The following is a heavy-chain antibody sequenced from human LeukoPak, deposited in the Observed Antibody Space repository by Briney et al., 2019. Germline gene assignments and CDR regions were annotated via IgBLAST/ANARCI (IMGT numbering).Heavy chain of an antibody. V-gene: IGHV3-23*01. D-gene: IGHD2-8*01. J-gene: IGHJ6*03. CDR2: ISGSGGST. CDR3: AKGDTVLKVYAWALKQDYYMDV. CDR1: GFTFSSYA. Sequence: PGGSLRLSCAASGFTFSSYAMSWARQAPGKGLEWGSAISGSGGSTYYADSVKGRFTISRDNSKNTLYLQMNSLRAEDTAGYYCAKGDTVLKVYAWALKQDYYMDVWGKGTTVTVSS.